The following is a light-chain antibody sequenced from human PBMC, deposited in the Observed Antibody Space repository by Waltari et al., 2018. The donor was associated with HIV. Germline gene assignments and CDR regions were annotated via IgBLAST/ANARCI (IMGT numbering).Light chain of an antibody. J-gene: IGLJ2*01. CDR3: SSYTSNSTPG. CDR1: SSDVRGYSS. V-gene: IGLV2-14*01. Sequence: SALMQSASVSGSPGRSCTISCTGSSSDVRGYSSVPWHQQHPGNAPKLMIDDVSNGQCRVDNRCSGSKSGTTATMTICGLQAEEEAGYYGSSYTSNSTPGFGGGTKMTVL. CDR2: DVS.